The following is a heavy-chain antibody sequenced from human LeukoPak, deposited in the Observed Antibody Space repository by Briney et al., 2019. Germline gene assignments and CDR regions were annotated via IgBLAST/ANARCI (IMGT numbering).Heavy chain of an antibody. CDR2: ISYLSSHV. Sequence: PGGSLGLSCSASGFTFSDYDMNWVRQAPGKGLEWVSSISYLSSHVYYGDSVKGRFSISRDNAKNSLYLQMNSLGAEDTAVYYCARAWVTATSDAFDIWGQGTMVTVSS. D-gene: IGHD2-21*02. CDR1: GFTFSDYD. CDR3: ARAWVTATSDAFDI. J-gene: IGHJ3*02. V-gene: IGHV3-21*01.